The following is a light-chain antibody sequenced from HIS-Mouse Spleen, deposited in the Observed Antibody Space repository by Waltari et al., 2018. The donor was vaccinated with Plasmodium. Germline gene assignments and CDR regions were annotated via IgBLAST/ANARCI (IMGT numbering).Light chain of an antibody. J-gene: IGLJ2*01. CDR2: DDS. Sequence: SYVLTQPPSVSVAPGQTARLTWGGTHLGSKSVHWYQQKPGQAPVLVVYDDSDRPSGIPERFSGSNSGNTATLTISRVEAGDEADYYCQVWDSSSDHYVVFGGGTKLTVL. CDR1: HLGSKS. CDR3: QVWDSSSDHYVV. V-gene: IGLV3-21*02.